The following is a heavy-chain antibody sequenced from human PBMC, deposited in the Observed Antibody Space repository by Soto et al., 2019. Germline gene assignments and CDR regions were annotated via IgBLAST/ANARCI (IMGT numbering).Heavy chain of an antibody. CDR1: GFTFRSYT. CDR2: ISGSGDGT. D-gene: IGHD6-13*01. Sequence: GGSLRLSCAASGFTFRSYTMSWVRQAPGKGLEWVSAISGSGDGTYYADSVKGRFTFSRDNSKNTLYLQMNSLRAEDTAVYYCAKGWIGSSSPLDYWGQGTLVTVSS. J-gene: IGHJ4*02. CDR3: AKGWIGSSSPLDY. V-gene: IGHV3-23*01.